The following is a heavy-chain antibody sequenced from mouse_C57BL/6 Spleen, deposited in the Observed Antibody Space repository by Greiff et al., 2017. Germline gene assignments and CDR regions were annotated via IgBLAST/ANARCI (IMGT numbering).Heavy chain of an antibody. CDR1: GYAFSSSW. V-gene: IGHV1-82*01. J-gene: IGHJ4*01. CDR2: IYPGDGDT. CDR3: ARWGEGSGPYYAMDY. Sequence: QVQLKQSGPELVKPGASVKISCKASGYAFSSSWMNWVKQRPGKGLEWIGRIYPGDGDTNYNGKFKGKATLTADKSSSTAYMQLSSRTSEDSAVYFCARWGEGSGPYYAMDYWGQGTSVTVSS. D-gene: IGHD3-2*02.